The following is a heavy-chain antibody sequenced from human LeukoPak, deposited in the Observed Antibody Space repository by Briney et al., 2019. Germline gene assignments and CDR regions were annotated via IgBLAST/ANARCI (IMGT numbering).Heavy chain of an antibody. CDR2: ISWNSGSI. D-gene: IGHD3-10*01. Sequence: GGSLRLSCAASGFTFDDYAMHWVRQAPGKGLEWVSGISWNSGSIGYADSVKGRFTISRDNAKNSLYLQMNSLRAEDTAVYYCARETGRGEYYFDYWGQGALVTVSS. CDR3: ARETGRGEYYFDY. CDR1: GFTFDDYA. V-gene: IGHV3-9*01. J-gene: IGHJ4*02.